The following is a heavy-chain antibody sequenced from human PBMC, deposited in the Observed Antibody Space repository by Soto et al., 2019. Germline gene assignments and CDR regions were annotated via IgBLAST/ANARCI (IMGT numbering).Heavy chain of an antibody. Sequence: PGGSLRLSCAASGFTFSSHEMNCVRQAPGKGPEWISYISGSGVTTYYADSVRDRFIVSRDNAQESLFLQMNSLRVEDTAIYYCARGGVYWGQGTLVTVSS. CDR1: GFTFSSHE. J-gene: IGHJ4*02. CDR3: ARGGVY. D-gene: IGHD2-8*01. V-gene: IGHV3-48*03. CDR2: ISGSGVTT.